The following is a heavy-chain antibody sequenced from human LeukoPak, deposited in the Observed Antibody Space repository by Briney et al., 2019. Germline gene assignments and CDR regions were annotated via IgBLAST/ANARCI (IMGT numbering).Heavy chain of an antibody. CDR3: ARLGGYSYGYSGAFDI. Sequence: PSETLSLTCTVSGGSISSSSYYWAWIRQPPGKGLEWSGSIYYSGSTDYNPSLKSRVTISVDTSKNQFSLKLSSVTAADMAVYNCARLGGYSYGYSGAFDIWGQGTMVTVSS. CDR1: GGSISSSSYY. J-gene: IGHJ3*02. CDR2: IYYSGST. V-gene: IGHV4-39*01. D-gene: IGHD5-18*01.